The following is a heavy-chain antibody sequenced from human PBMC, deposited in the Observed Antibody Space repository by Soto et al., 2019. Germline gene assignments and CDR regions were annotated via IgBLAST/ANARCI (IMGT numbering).Heavy chain of an antibody. V-gene: IGHV1-69*01. CDR1: GGTFSSYA. J-gene: IGHJ5*02. CDR3: ARDGRAVAGTTDGFDP. CDR2: IIPIFGTA. D-gene: IGHD6-19*01. Sequence: QVQLVQSGAEVKKPGSSVKVSCKASGGTFSSYAISWVRQAPGQGLEWMGGIIPIFGTANYAQKFQGRVTITADESTSTAYMELSSLRCEDTAVYYCARDGRAVAGTTDGFDPWGQGTLVTVSS.